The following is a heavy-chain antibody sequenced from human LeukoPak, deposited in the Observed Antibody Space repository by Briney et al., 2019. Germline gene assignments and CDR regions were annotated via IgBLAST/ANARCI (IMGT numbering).Heavy chain of an antibody. J-gene: IGHJ4*02. CDR1: VCTFTSYA. CDR3: ARGRLWFGEVDSPSLTPFVY. CDR2: SIPILGIA. V-gene: IGHV1-69*04. D-gene: IGHD3-10*01. Sequence: SVTVSCKASVCTFTSYAISWVRQAPGQAREWMGRSIPILGIANYAQKFQGRVTITADKSTSTAYMELSSLRSEDAAVYYCARGRLWFGEVDSPSLTPFVYWGQGTLVTVSS.